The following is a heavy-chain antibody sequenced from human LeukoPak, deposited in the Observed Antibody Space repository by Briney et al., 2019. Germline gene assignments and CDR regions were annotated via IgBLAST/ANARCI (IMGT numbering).Heavy chain of an antibody. D-gene: IGHD1-26*01. V-gene: IGHV1-46*01. CDR3: ASLVGALDEAYFDY. J-gene: IGHJ4*02. CDR2: INPSGGST. Sequence: PGGSLRLSCAASGYTFTSYYMHWVRQAPGQGLEWMGIINPSGGSTSYAQKFQGRVTMTRDTSTSTVYMELSSLRSEDTAVYYCASLVGALDEAYFDYWGQGTLVTVSS. CDR1: GYTFTSYY.